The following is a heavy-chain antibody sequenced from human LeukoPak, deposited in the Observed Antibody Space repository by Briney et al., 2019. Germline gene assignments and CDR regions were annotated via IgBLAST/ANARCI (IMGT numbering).Heavy chain of an antibody. D-gene: IGHD6-19*01. CDR1: GFTFSSHW. V-gene: IGHV3-7*05. CDR3: ARDPGNHSGA. J-gene: IGHJ5*02. CDR2: IKQDGSEK. Sequence: GGSLRLSCAASGFTFSSHWMIWVRQAPGKGLEWVASIKQDGSEKYYVDSVRGRFTISRDNAKNSLYLQMNTLRAEDTAMYYCARDPGNHSGAWGQGTLVTVSS.